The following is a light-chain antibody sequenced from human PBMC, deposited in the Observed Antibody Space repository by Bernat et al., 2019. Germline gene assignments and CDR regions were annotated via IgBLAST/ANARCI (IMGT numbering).Light chain of an antibody. CDR3: QQYSSYWT. V-gene: IGKV1-5*03. CDR1: QSISSY. Sequence: DIQMTQSPSSLSASVGDRVTITCRASQSISSYLNWYQQKPGKAPKLLIHKASTLQNGVPSRFSGSGSGTEFTLTISSLQPDDFATYHCQQYSSYWTFGQGTKVEIK. J-gene: IGKJ1*01. CDR2: KAS.